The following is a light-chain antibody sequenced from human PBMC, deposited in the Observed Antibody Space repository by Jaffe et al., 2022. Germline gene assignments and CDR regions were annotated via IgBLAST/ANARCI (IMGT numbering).Light chain of an antibody. CDR3: MQPLQTFT. CDR1: QSLLHGDGYNY. J-gene: IGKJ3*01. Sequence: DLVMTQSPLSLPVTPGEPASISCRSSQSLLHGDGYNYLNWYLQKPGQPPQLLIYLGSNRASGVPDRFSGSGSGTDFTLKISRVEAEDVGVYYCMQPLQTFTFGPGTKVDIK. V-gene: IGKV2-28*01. CDR2: LGS.